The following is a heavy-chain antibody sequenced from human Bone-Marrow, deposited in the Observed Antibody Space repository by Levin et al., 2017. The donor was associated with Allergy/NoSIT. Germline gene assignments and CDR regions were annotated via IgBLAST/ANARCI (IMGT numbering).Heavy chain of an antibody. Sequence: GGSLRLSCAASGFTFSNHGIHWVRQAPGKGLEWVALISYDGTNKYYADSVKGRFTISRDNSKNTLYLQMNSLRAEDTAVYYCAKEEYYYGSGSCDYWGQGTLVTVSS. CDR1: GFTFSNHG. J-gene: IGHJ4*02. D-gene: IGHD3-10*01. CDR3: AKEEYYYGSGSCDY. V-gene: IGHV3-30*18. CDR2: ISYDGTNK.